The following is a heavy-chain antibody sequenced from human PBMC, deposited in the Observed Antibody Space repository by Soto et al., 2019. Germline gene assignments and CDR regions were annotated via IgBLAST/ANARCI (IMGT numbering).Heavy chain of an antibody. CDR3: ARDAYYYGSGSSYYYGMDV. Sequence: QVQLQESGPGLVKPSETLSLTCTVSGGSFSTYYWNWIRQPPGKGLEWIGYIYDSGGTNYNPSVKRRVTISVDTSKNQFSLKLSSVTAADTAVYYCARDAYYYGSGSSYYYGMDVWGQGTTVTVSS. J-gene: IGHJ6*02. V-gene: IGHV4-59*01. CDR2: IYDSGGT. D-gene: IGHD3-10*01. CDR1: GGSFSTYY.